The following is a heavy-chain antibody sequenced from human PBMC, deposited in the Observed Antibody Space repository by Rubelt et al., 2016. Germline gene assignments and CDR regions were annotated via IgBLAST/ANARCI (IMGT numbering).Heavy chain of an antibody. D-gene: IGHD3-22*01. J-gene: IGHJ6*02. CDR2: IYHSGST. V-gene: IGHV4-38-2*01. Sequence: YWGWIRQPPGKGLEWIGSIYHSGSTYYNPSLKSRVTISVDTSKNQFSLKLSSVTAADTAVYYCARTYYYDSSGYYPLGYYYGMDVWGQGTTVTVSS. CDR3: ARTYYYDSSGYYPLGYYYGMDV. CDR1: Y.